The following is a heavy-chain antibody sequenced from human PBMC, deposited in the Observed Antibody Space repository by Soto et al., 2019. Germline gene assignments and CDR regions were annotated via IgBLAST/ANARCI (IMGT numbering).Heavy chain of an antibody. D-gene: IGHD3-3*01. J-gene: IGHJ4*02. Sequence: EVQLVESGGGLVKPGGSLRLSCAASGFTFSSYSMNWVRQAPGKGLEWVSSISRSSSYIYYADSVKGRFTISRDNAKNSLYLQMNSLRAEATAGYYCARDQQLEWLLYGDKRYYFDYWGQGTLVTVSS. CDR3: ARDQQLEWLLYGDKRYYFDY. CDR2: ISRSSSYI. V-gene: IGHV3-21*01. CDR1: GFTFSSYS.